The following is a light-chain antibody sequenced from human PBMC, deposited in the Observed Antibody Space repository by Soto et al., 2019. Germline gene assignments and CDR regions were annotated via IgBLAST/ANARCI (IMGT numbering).Light chain of an antibody. Sequence: NFMLTQPHSGSESPGKIVTISCTRSSGSIGSNSVQWYRQRPGSAPTIVIYEDDQRPSGVPNRFAGSIDRSSNSASLTISGVQTEDEADYYCQSYDTNTVVFGGGTKLTVL. CDR1: SGSIGSNS. CDR2: EDD. V-gene: IGLV6-57*04. J-gene: IGLJ2*01. CDR3: QSYDTNTVV.